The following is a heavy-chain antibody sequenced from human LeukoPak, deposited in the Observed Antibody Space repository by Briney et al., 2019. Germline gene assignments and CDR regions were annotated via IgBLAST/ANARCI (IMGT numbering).Heavy chain of an antibody. V-gene: IGHV1-2*02. Sequence: ASVKLSCKASGYTFTGYYMHWVRQAPGQGLEWMGWINPNSGGTNYAQKFQGRVTMTRDTSISTAYMELSRLRSDDTAVYYCAITQEILTGYSRWGQGTLVTVSS. CDR3: AITQEILTGYSR. CDR2: INPNSGGT. J-gene: IGHJ4*02. CDR1: GYTFTGYY. D-gene: IGHD3-9*01.